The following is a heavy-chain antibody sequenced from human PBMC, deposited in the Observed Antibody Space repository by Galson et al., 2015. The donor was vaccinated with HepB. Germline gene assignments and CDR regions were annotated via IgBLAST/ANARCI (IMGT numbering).Heavy chain of an antibody. CDR2: ISGSGGST. CDR1: GFTFNNYG. J-gene: IGHJ5*02. CDR3: ARRVAVTGRGFDP. Sequence: SLRLSCAASGFTFNNYGLSWVRQAPGKGLEWVSAISGSGGSTFYTDSVRGRFTISRDNSKDTLYLQMNSLRAEDTAIYYCARRVAVTGRGFDPWGQGTLVTVSS. V-gene: IGHV3-23*01. D-gene: IGHD6-19*01.